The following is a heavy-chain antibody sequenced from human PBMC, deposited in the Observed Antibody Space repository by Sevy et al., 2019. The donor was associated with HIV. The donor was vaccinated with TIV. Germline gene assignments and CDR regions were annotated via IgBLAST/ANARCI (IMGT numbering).Heavy chain of an antibody. CDR3: ARELAYCGGDCFNYFDY. CDR2: ISAYNGNT. CDR1: GYTFTSYG. D-gene: IGHD2-21*02. J-gene: IGHJ4*02. V-gene: IGHV1-18*01. Sequence: ASVKVSCKASGYTFTSYGVTWVRQAPGQGLEWMGWISAYNGNTNYAQKLQGRVTMTTDTSTSTAYMELRSLRSDDTAVYYCARELAYCGGDCFNYFDYWGQRTLVTVSS.